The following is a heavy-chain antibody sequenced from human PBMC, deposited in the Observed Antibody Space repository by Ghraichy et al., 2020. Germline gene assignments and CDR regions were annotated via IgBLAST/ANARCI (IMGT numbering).Heavy chain of an antibody. Sequence: SETLSLTCTVSGGSVTTGTYYWIWIRQPPGKGLEWIGYIYNSGTTNYNSSLTSRVTISIDTSKNQFSLMLTSVTAADTAVYYCARTNPGLTTALAYYYGMEIWGQGTRVTVSS. D-gene: IGHD4-11*01. CDR1: GGSVTTGTYY. CDR2: IYNSGTT. V-gene: IGHV4-61*01. CDR3: ARTNPGLTTALAYYYGMEI. J-gene: IGHJ6*02.